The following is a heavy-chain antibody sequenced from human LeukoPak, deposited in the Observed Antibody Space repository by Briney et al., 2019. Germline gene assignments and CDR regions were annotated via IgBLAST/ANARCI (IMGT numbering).Heavy chain of an antibody. CDR1: GYTFTSYY. Sequence: ASVKVSCKASGYTFTSYYMHWVRQAPGQGLEWMGIINPSGGSTSYAQKFQGRVTMTRDTSTSTVYMELSSLRSEDTAVYYCARALVAARPAAAFDIWGQGTMVTVSS. D-gene: IGHD6-6*01. V-gene: IGHV1-46*01. J-gene: IGHJ3*02. CDR3: ARALVAARPAAAFDI. CDR2: INPSGGST.